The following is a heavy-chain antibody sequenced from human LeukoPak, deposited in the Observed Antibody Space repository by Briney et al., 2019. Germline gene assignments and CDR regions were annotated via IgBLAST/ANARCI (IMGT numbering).Heavy chain of an antibody. D-gene: IGHD4-17*01. J-gene: IGHJ4*02. Sequence: GGSLILSCAASGFTFSTYWMHWVRQAPGKGLVWVARIKGDGSSTIYADSVKGRFTISRDNSKNTLYLQTSSLRAEDTAVYYCARASTTVPNLLDHWGRGTLVTVSS. CDR3: ARASTTVPNLLDH. CDR1: GFTFSTYW. CDR2: IKGDGSST. V-gene: IGHV3-74*01.